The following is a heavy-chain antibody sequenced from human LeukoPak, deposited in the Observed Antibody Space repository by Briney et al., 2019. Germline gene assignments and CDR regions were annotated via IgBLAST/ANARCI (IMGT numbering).Heavy chain of an antibody. CDR2: ISGSGGST. J-gene: IGHJ5*02. Sequence: GGSLGLSCAASGFTFSSYATSWVRQAPGKGLEWVSAISGSGGSTYYADSVKGRFTISRDNSKDTLYLQMNSLRAEDTAVYYCAKGDRAAGGPYLYNWFAPGAREPWSPSPQ. V-gene: IGHV3-23*01. CDR3: AKGDRAAGGPYLYNWFAP. CDR1: GFTFSSYA. D-gene: IGHD6-13*01.